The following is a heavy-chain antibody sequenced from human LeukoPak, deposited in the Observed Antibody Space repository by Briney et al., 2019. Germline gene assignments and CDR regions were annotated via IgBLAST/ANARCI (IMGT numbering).Heavy chain of an antibody. CDR2: INSDGSST. D-gene: IGHD5-12*01. V-gene: IGHV3-74*01. CDR3: ARESGYDYAVVKN. CDR1: GFTFSSYW. J-gene: IGHJ4*02. Sequence: PGGSLRLSCAASGFTFSSYWMHWVRQAPGKGLVWVSRINSDGSSTSYADSVKGRFTISRDNAKNMLYLQMNSLRAEDTAVYYCARESGYDYAVVKNWGQGTLVTVSS.